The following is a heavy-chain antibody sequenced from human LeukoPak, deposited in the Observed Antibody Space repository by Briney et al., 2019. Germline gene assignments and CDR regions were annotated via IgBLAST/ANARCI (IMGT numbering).Heavy chain of an antibody. Sequence: RAGGSLRLSCAASGFTFDDYGMSWVRQAPGKGLEWVSGINWNGGSTGYADSVKGRFTISRDNAKNSLYLQMNSLRAEDTALYYCARERITFGGVIVLYAFDIWGQGTMVTVSS. J-gene: IGHJ3*02. D-gene: IGHD3-16*02. CDR1: GFTFDDYG. V-gene: IGHV3-20*04. CDR3: ARERITFGGVIVLYAFDI. CDR2: INWNGGST.